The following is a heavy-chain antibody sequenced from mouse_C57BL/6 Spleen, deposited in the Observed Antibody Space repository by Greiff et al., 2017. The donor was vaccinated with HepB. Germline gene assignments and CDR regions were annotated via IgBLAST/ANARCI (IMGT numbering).Heavy chain of an antibody. J-gene: IGHJ1*03. V-gene: IGHV1-81*01. CDR3: ASYDYDGYFDV. CDR2: IYPRSGNT. Sequence: VQGVESGAELARPGASVKLSCKASGYTFTSYGISWVKQRTGQGLEWIGEIYPRSGNTYYNEKFKGKATLTADKSSSTAYMELRSLTSEDSAVYFCASYDYDGYFDVWGTGTTVTVSS. CDR1: GYTFTSYG. D-gene: IGHD2-4*01.